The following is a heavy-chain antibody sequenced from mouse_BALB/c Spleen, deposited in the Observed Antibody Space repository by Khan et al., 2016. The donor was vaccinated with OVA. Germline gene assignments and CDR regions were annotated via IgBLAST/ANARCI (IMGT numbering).Heavy chain of an antibody. CDR2: ITYGGST. V-gene: IGHV3-2*02. CDR3: ARWFAY. CDR1: GYSITSDYA. J-gene: IGHJ3*01. Sequence: EVELVESGPGLVKPSQSLSLTCTVTGYSITSDYAWNWIRQFPGNKLEWMGHITYGGSTSYIPSLKGRISITRDTSKNQFFLQLNSVTTEDTATYYCARWFAYWGQGTLVTVSA.